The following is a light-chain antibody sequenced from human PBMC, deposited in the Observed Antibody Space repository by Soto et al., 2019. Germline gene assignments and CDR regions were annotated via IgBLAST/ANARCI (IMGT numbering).Light chain of an antibody. CDR3: QQSGDTPPWT. CDR2: AAS. CDR1: QSIRIY. Sequence: DIQMTQSPSSLSASVGDRVTITCRASQSIRIYLNWYQQKPGKAPELLIFAASSVQSGVPSRFSGSGSGTDFTLTISSLQPEDFATYYCQQSGDTPPWTFGQGTKVEIK. V-gene: IGKV1-39*01. J-gene: IGKJ1*01.